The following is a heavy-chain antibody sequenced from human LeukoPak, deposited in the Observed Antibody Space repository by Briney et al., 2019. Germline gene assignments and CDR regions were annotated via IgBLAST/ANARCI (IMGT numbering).Heavy chain of an antibody. V-gene: IGHV1-2*02. CDR3: ARRFYDNLTGHTWYDY. CDR1: GYTFTGYY. Sequence: GASVKVSCKASGYTFTGYYMHWVRQAPGQGLEWMGWINPNTGGTKYAQRFQDRVTMTRDTSISTAYMEVSRLRYDDTAVYYCARRFYDNLTGHTWYDYWGQGTLVTVSS. J-gene: IGHJ4*02. D-gene: IGHD3-9*01. CDR2: INPNTGGT.